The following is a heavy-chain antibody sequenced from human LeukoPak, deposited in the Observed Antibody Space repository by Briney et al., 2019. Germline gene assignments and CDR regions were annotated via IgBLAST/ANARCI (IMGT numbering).Heavy chain of an antibody. CDR3: ANGYGGNSYFDY. D-gene: IGHD4-23*01. J-gene: IGHJ4*02. CDR1: VYPYSSFD. CDR2: ISGSGSRS. V-gene: IGHV3-23*01. Sequence: GGSLRLSCAASVYPYSSFDKSWVPQAPGKGLEWVSSISGSGSRSYYGHSVKGGFTISREISKNTLYLQMHTLRAEDTAVYYGANGYGGNSYFDYWGQGTLVTVSS.